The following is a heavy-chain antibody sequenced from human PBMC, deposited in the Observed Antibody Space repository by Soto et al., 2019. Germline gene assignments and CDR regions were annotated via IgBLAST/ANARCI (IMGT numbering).Heavy chain of an antibody. CDR1: GGSISTSNW. V-gene: IGHV4-4*02. J-gene: IGHJ4*02. D-gene: IGHD1-7*01. CDR3: ARGLITWNSHSGGWYYFDY. Sequence: SETLSLTCAVSGGSISTSNWWSWVRQPPGKGLEWIGEVYHSGSTNYNPSFKSRVAMSVGKSKNQFSLELDSVTAADTAVYYCARGLITWNSHSGGWYYFDYWGQGTPVTVSS. CDR2: VYHSGST.